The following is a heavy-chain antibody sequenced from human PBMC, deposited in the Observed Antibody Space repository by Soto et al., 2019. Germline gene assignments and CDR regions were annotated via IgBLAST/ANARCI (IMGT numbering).Heavy chain of an antibody. CDR3: ARPWSHSSGWRGTRLGFDY. Sequence: EVQLVESGGGLVKPGGSLRLSCAASGFTFSSYSMNWVRQAPGKGLEWVSSISSSSSYIYYADSVKGRFTISRDNAKNSLYRQRNSLRAKDTAVYYCARPWSHSSGWRGTRLGFDYWGQGTLVTVSS. V-gene: IGHV3-21*01. CDR1: GFTFSSYS. CDR2: ISSSSSYI. J-gene: IGHJ4*02. D-gene: IGHD6-19*01.